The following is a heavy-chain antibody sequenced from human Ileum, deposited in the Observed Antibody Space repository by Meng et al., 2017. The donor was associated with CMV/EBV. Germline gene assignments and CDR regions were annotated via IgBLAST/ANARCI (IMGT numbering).Heavy chain of an antibody. D-gene: IGHD3-10*01. CDR1: GDSFINYW. J-gene: IGHJ4*02. CDR2: IYPDDSDT. Sequence: GESLKISCKGFGDSFINYWIGWVRQMPGKGLEWMGIIYPDDSDTTYSPSFQGQVTISADKSISTAYLQWTSLKASDTAMYYCARQRYYGSGSHPLYHFDYWGQGTLVTVSS. V-gene: IGHV5-51*01. CDR3: ARQRYYGSGSHPLYHFDY.